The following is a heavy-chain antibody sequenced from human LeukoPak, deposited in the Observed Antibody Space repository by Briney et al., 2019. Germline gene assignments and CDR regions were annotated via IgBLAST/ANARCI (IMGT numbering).Heavy chain of an antibody. CDR2: ISSSSSYI. J-gene: IGHJ3*02. Sequence: GGSLRLSCAASGFTFSSYTMNWVRQAPGKGLEWVSSISSSSSYIYYADSVKGQFTISRDNAKNSLYLQMNSLRAEDTAVYFCARDQTGGDWKIAFDIWGQGTMVTVSS. CDR1: GFTFSSYT. D-gene: IGHD2-21*02. V-gene: IGHV3-21*01. CDR3: ARDQTGGDWKIAFDI.